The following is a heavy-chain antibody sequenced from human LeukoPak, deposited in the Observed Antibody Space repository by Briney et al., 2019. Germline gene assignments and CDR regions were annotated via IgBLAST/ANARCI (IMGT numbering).Heavy chain of an antibody. CDR2: IYYSGST. V-gene: IGHV4-59*01. Sequence: SETLSLTCTVSGGSISSYYWSWIRQPPGKGLEWIGYIYYSGSTNYNPPLKSRVTISVDTSKNQFSLKLSSVTAADTAVYYCARGVRGGSGSSAAFDIWGQGTMVTVSS. J-gene: IGHJ3*02. CDR1: GGSISSYY. D-gene: IGHD3-10*01. CDR3: ARGVRGGSGSSAAFDI.